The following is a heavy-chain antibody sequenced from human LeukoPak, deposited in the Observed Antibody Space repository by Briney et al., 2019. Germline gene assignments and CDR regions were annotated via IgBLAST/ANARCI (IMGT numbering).Heavy chain of an antibody. CDR2: MYHSGST. Sequence: SETLSLTCAVSGYSISSGYYWGWIRQPPGKGLEWIGSMYHSGSTYYNPSLKSRVTISVDTSENQFSLKLASVTAADTAVYFCARHRLSTTSGYAFDYMDVWGKGTTVTVSS. V-gene: IGHV4-38-2*01. CDR3: ARHRLSTTSGYAFDYMDV. D-gene: IGHD5-12*01. CDR1: GYSISSGYY. J-gene: IGHJ6*03.